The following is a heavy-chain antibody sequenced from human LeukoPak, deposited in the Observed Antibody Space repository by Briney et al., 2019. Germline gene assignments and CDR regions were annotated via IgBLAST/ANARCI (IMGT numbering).Heavy chain of an antibody. CDR3: AKSYYYDSSGYYSDAFDI. Sequence: GGSLRLSCAASGFTFSSYAMSWVRQAPGKGLEWVSAVSGSGGSTYYADSVKGRFTISRDNSKNTLYLQMNSPRAEDTAVYYCAKSYYYDSSGYYSDAFDIWGQGTMVTVSS. CDR2: VSGSGGST. V-gene: IGHV3-23*01. D-gene: IGHD3-22*01. CDR1: GFTFSSYA. J-gene: IGHJ3*02.